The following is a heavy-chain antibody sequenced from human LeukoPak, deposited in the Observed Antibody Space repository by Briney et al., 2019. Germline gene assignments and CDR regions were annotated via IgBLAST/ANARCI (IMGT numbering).Heavy chain of an antibody. CDR1: RDSVSSNSAA. Sequence: SQTLSLTCAISRDSVSSNSAAWNWIRQSPSRGLEWQGRRYYRSKWYSDYAVSVKSRITNNPDTSKNQFSLQLNSVTPEDTAVYYCARVSCSGGSCYSDFDYWGQGTLVTVSS. CDR2: RYYRSKWYS. D-gene: IGHD2-15*01. J-gene: IGHJ4*02. V-gene: IGHV6-1*01. CDR3: ARVSCSGGSCYSDFDY.